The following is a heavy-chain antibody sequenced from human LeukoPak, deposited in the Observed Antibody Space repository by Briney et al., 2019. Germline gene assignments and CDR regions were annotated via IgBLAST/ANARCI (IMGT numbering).Heavy chain of an antibody. Sequence: SETLSLTCTVSGASISSYYWSWIRQPPGKGLEWIGYIYYSGSTNYNPSLKSRVTISLDTSKNQFSLKLSSVTAADTAVYYCARGETTIFGVVTVFDYSGQGTLVTVSS. J-gene: IGHJ4*02. CDR3: ARGETTIFGVVTVFDY. D-gene: IGHD3-3*01. CDR2: IYYSGST. V-gene: IGHV4-59*01. CDR1: GASISSYY.